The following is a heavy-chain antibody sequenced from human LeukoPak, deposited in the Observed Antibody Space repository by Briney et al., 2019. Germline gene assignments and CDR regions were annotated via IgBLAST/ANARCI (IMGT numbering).Heavy chain of an antibody. CDR2: INHSGST. J-gene: IGHJ4*02. Sequence: PSETLSLTCAVYGGSFSGYYWSWIRQPSGKGLDWIGEINHSGSTNYNPSLKSRVAISVDTSKNQFSLILSSVTAADTAVYYCAKRKNYYGSGRPFDYWGQGTLVTVSS. V-gene: IGHV4-34*01. CDR3: AKRKNYYGSGRPFDY. D-gene: IGHD3-10*01. CDR1: GGSFSGYY.